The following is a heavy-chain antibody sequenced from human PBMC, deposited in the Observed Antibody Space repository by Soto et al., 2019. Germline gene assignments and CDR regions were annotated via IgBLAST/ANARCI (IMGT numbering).Heavy chain of an antibody. CDR1: GFTFSSYG. CDR3: AKENGDSEWLDFDY. V-gene: IGHV3-23*01. J-gene: IGHJ4*02. CDR2: ISGSGGST. D-gene: IGHD5-18*01. Sequence: GGSLRLSCAASGFTFSSYGMHWVRQAPGKGLEWVAAISGSGGSTHYADSVKGRFTISRDNSKNTLYLQMNSLRAEDTAVYYCAKENGDSEWLDFDYWGQGTLVTVSS.